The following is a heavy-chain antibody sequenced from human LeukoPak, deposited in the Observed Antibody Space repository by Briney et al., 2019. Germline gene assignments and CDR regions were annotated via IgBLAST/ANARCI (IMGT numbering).Heavy chain of an antibody. CDR1: GFTFSSHA. Sequence: GGSLRLSSAASGFTFSSHAMSWVRQAPGKGLEWVSAISGSGGSTYYADSVKGRFTISRDNSKNTLYLQMNSLRAEDTAVYYCAKHYYGSSAYTSNWFDPWGQGTLVTVSS. V-gene: IGHV3-23*01. J-gene: IGHJ5*02. CDR2: ISGSGGST. D-gene: IGHD3-22*01. CDR3: AKHYYGSSAYTSNWFDP.